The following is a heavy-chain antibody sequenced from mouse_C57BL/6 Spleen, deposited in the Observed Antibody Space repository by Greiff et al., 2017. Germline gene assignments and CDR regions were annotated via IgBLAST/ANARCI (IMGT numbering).Heavy chain of an antibody. CDR1: GYSITSGYY. J-gene: IGHJ2*01. V-gene: IGHV3-6*01. D-gene: IGHD3-2*02. Sequence: EVQLVESGPGLVKPSQSLSLSCSVTGYSITSGYYWNWIRQFPGNQLEWMGYISYDGDNNYNPSLKNRISITRDTAKNQCFLKLNTVTTEDTATYYCARENSSGYDYFDYWGQGTTLTVSS. CDR3: ARENSSGYDYFDY. CDR2: ISYDGDN.